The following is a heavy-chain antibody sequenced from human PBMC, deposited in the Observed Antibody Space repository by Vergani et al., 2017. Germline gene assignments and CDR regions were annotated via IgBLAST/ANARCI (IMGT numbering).Heavy chain of an antibody. V-gene: IGHV4-38-2*01. CDR1: GYSISSGYY. Sequence: QVQLQESDPGLVKPSETLSLTCAVSGYSISSGYYWGWIRQPPGKGLEWIGSIYHSGSTYYNPSLKSRVTISVDTSKNQFSLKLSSVTAADTAVYYCARGAYYYDSSGYETLHFDYWGQGTLVTVSS. CDR2: IYHSGST. J-gene: IGHJ4*02. D-gene: IGHD3-22*01. CDR3: ARGAYYYDSSGYETLHFDY.